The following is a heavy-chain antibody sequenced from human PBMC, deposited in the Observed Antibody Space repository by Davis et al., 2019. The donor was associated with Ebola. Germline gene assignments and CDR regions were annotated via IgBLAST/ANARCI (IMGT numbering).Heavy chain of an antibody. Sequence: SETLSLTCTVSGVSLSSGHYPWSWIRQPPGKGLEWIGYIFYTGSTYFNPSLHSRITMSVDTSKNEFSLELRSVTDADTAVYYCARGGDNGNDFWGQGTLVTVSS. CDR3: ARGGDNGNDF. D-gene: IGHD5-12*01. CDR2: IFYTGST. V-gene: IGHV4-30-4*07. CDR1: GVSLSSGHYP. J-gene: IGHJ4*02.